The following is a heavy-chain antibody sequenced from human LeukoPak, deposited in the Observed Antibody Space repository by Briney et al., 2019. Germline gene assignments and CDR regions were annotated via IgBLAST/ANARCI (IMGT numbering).Heavy chain of an antibody. V-gene: IGHV1-69*01. CDR3: ARGENSGSFDY. D-gene: IGHD5-12*01. CDR1: GGTFSSYA. J-gene: IGHJ4*02. Sequence: EASVKVSCKASGGTFSSYAISWVRQAPGQGLEWMGGIIPIFGTANYAQKFQGRVTITADESTSTAYMELSSLRSEDTAVYYCARGENSGSFDYWGQGTLVTVSS. CDR2: IIPIFGTA.